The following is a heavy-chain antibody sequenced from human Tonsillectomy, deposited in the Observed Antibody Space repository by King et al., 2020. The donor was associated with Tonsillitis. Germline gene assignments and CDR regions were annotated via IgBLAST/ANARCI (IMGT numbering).Heavy chain of an antibody. CDR1: GLTFTNYA. CDR3: ALNRGWIYSADFDY. V-gene: IGHV3-23*04. J-gene: IGHJ4*02. CDR2: ISGSGGST. Sequence: VQLVESGGGLVQPGGSLRLSCAASGLTFTNYAVTWVRQAPGKGLEWVSQISGSGGSTYYADSVKGRFTISRDNSKNTVFLQVSTLRVADTAVYYCALNRGWIYSADFDYWGQGILVTVSS. D-gene: IGHD2-15*01.